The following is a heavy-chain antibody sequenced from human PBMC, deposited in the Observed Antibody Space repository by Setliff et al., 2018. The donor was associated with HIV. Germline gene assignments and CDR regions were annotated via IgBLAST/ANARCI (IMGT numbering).Heavy chain of an antibody. V-gene: IGHV4-61*09. CDR1: GDSISSGSHY. Sequence: SETLSLTCTVSGDSISSGSHYWSWIRQPAGKGLEWIGHIYTGGNANYNPSLQSRVTISVDTSKNQFSLMLGSMTAADTAVYYCARERLSRLGFDYWGQGTLVPVSS. CDR2: IYTGGNA. J-gene: IGHJ4*02. D-gene: IGHD1-1*01. CDR3: ARERLSRLGFDY.